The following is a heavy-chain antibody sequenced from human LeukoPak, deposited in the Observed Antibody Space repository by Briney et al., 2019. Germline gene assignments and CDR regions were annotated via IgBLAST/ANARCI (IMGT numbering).Heavy chain of an antibody. Sequence: PSETLSLTCAVHGGSFSGYYWSWIRQPPGKGLEWIGEINHSGSTNYNPSLKSRVTISVDTSKNQFSLKLSSVTAADTAVYYCARDWVPATAIHLNWFHPWGQGTLVTVSS. CDR1: GGSFSGYY. CDR2: INHSGST. J-gene: IGHJ5*02. V-gene: IGHV4-34*01. D-gene: IGHD2-21*02. CDR3: ARDWVPATAIHLNWFHP.